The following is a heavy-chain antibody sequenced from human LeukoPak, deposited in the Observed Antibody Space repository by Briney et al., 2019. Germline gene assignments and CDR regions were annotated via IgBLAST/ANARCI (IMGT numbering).Heavy chain of an antibody. CDR1: GYSISSDYY. CDR3: ARVGIDSGSFADFDY. CDR2: IYHSGST. J-gene: IGHJ4*02. V-gene: IGHV4-38-2*02. D-gene: IGHD1-26*01. Sequence: SETLSLTCTVSGYSISSDYYWCWIRQPPGKGLEWIGSIYHSGSTYYNPSLKSRVTISVDTSKDQFSLKLSSVTAADTAVYFCARVGIDSGSFADFDYWGQGTLVTVSS.